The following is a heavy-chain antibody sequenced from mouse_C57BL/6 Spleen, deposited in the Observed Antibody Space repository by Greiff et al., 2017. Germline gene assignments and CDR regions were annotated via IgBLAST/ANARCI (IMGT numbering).Heavy chain of an antibody. Sequence: VQLKESGAELVRPGASVKLSCTASGFNIKDDYMHWVKQRPEQGLEWIGWIDPENGDTEYASKFQGKATITADTSSNTAYLQLSSLTSEDTAVYYCTRRYFDYWGQGTTRTVSS. CDR1: GFNIKDDY. CDR3: TRRYFDY. CDR2: IDPENGDT. V-gene: IGHV14-4*01. J-gene: IGHJ2*01.